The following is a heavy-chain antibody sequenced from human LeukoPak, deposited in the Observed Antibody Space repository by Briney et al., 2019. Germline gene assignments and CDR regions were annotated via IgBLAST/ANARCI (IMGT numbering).Heavy chain of an antibody. J-gene: IGHJ4*02. CDR1: GFTFSSSW. Sequence: AGSLRLSCAASGFTFSSSWMHWVRQAPEKGLEWVAVIWYDGSNKYYADSVKGRFTISRDNSKNTLYLQMNSLRAEDTAVYYCARGYCSGGSCLFDYWGQGTLVTVSS. V-gene: IGHV3-33*08. CDR3: ARGYCSGGSCLFDY. CDR2: IWYDGSNK. D-gene: IGHD2-15*01.